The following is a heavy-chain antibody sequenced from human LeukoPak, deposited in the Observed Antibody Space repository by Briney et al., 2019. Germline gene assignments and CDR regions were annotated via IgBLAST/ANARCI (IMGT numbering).Heavy chain of an antibody. V-gene: IGHV3-23*01. CDR2: IIDSGNSI. D-gene: IGHD1-26*01. J-gene: IGHJ4*02. Sequence: GGSLRLSCAASGFTFSSYAMSWVRQAPGKGLEWVSTIIDSGNSIYYADSAEGRFTISRDNSKNTLYLQMNSLRAGDTAVYYCAKDPIFSGSYGVFDYWGLGTLVTVSS. CDR3: AKDPIFSGSYGVFDY. CDR1: GFTFSSYA.